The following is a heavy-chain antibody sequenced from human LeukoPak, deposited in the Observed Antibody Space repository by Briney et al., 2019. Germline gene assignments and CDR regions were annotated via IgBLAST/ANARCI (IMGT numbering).Heavy chain of an antibody. CDR1: GGSISSYY. CDR3: ASLYSGSYLDAFDI. D-gene: IGHD1-26*01. Sequence: SETLSLTCTVSGGSISSYYWSWIRQTPGKGLEWIGYIYYSGSTNYNPSLKSRVTISVDTSKNQFSLKLSSVTAADTAVYYCASLYSGSYLDAFDIWGQGTMVTVSS. CDR2: IYYSGST. V-gene: IGHV4-59*08. J-gene: IGHJ3*02.